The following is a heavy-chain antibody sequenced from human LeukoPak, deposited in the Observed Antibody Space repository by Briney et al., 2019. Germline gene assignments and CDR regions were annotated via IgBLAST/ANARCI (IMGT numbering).Heavy chain of an antibody. V-gene: IGHV3-30*18. Sequence: GGSLRLSCAASGFTFSSYGMPWVRQAPGKGLEWVAAISYDGSNKYYADSVKGRFTISRDNSKNTLYLQMNSLRAEDTAVYYCAKDLRLGGFDYWGQGTLVTVSS. CDR3: AKDLRLGGFDY. CDR1: GFTFSSYG. CDR2: ISYDGSNK. J-gene: IGHJ4*02. D-gene: IGHD3-10*01.